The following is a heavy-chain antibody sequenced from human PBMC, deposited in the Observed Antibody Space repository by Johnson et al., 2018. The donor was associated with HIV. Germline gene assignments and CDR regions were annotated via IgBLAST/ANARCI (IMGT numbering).Heavy chain of an antibody. V-gene: IGHV3-13*01. D-gene: IGHD3-10*01. J-gene: IGHJ3*02. CDR1: GFTFSSYD. CDR2: IGTAGDT. CDR3: ARERHYYGSVRPRERQGDAFDI. Sequence: VQLVESGGGLVQPGGSLRLSCAASGFTFSSYDMHWVRQATGKGLEWVSAIGTAGDTYYADSVKGRFTISRDNKKNSLYLQMNSLRAEDTGVYFCARERHYYGSVRPRERQGDAFDIWGQGTMVTVAS.